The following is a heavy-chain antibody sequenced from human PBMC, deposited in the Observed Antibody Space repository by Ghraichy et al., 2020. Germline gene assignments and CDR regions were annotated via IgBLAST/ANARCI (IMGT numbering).Heavy chain of an antibody. D-gene: IGHD3-10*01. V-gene: IGHV3-74*01. CDR1: GFTFSSYW. CDR2: INSDGSST. J-gene: IGHJ6*02. Sequence: GSLRLSCAASGFTFSSYWMHWVRQAPGKGLVWVSRINSDGSSTSYADSVKGRFTIYRDNAKNTLYLQMNSLRAEDTAVYYCARDRVSPGSCYYGMDVWGQETTVTVSS. CDR3: ARDRVSPGSCYYGMDV.